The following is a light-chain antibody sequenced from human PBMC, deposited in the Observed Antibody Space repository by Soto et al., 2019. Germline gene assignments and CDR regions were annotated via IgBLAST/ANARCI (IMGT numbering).Light chain of an antibody. J-gene: IGKJ1*01. CDR2: AAS. V-gene: IGKV1-39*01. CDR1: QSVSIY. Sequence: DLQMTQSPSSLSASVGDRVTISCRASQSVSIYLNWYQQKPGKAPKLLIYAASSLQSGVPSRFSGSGSGTDFTLTISSLQPEDSATYYCQQSYNTPRTFGQGTKVEIK. CDR3: QQSYNTPRT.